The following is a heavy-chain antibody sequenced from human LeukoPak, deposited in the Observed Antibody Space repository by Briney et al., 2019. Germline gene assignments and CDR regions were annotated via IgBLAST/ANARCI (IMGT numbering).Heavy chain of an antibody. CDR2: TWYDGDHT. V-gene: IGHV3-33*01. Sequence: QPGRSLRLSCAASGFIFSNYAMHWARQAPGKGLEWVAMTWYDGDHTYYADSVKGRFTISRDNFKNTLYLQMNSLRADDTAVYYCARELAADPYYDYAMDVWGQGTTVTVSS. D-gene: IGHD6-25*01. CDR3: ARELAADPYYDYAMDV. J-gene: IGHJ6*02. CDR1: GFIFSNYA.